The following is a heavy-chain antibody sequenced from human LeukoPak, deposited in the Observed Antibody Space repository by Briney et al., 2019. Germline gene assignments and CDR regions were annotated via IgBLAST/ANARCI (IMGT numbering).Heavy chain of an antibody. CDR2: IYHSGST. CDR1: GYSISSGYY. V-gene: IGHV4-38-2*02. J-gene: IGHJ4*02. D-gene: IGHD6-13*01. Sequence: SETLSLTCAVSGYSISSGYYWGWIRQPPGKGLEWIGSIYHSGSTFYNPSLKSRITISVDTSKNQFSLKLTSVTAADTAVYYFAREQHLATWGQGTLVTVSS. CDR3: AREQHLAT.